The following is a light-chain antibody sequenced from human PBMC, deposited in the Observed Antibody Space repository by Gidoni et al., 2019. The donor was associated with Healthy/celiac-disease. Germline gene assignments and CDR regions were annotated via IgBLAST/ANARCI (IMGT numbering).Light chain of an antibody. J-gene: IGKJ4*01. CDR2: DAS. CDR1: QSVSSY. Sequence: ATLSCRASQSVSSYLAWYQQKPGQAPRLLIYDASNRATGIPARFSGSGSGTDFTLTISSLEPEDFAVYYCQQRSNWPPGDTFGGGTKVEIK. CDR3: QQRSNWPPGDT. V-gene: IGKV3-11*01.